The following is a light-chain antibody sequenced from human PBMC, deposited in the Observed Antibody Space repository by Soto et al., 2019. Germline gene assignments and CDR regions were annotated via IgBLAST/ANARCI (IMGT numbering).Light chain of an antibody. CDR3: QQYNNWPPIT. J-gene: IGKJ5*01. CDR1: QSVSIK. Sequence: EFVLTQSPATLSLSPGERATLSCRASQSVSIKLAWYQQKLGQAPRLLIYDTSTRATGIPARFSGSGSGTEFTLTISSLQSEDFAVYYCQQYNNWPPITFGQGTRLEIK. V-gene: IGKV3-15*01. CDR2: DTS.